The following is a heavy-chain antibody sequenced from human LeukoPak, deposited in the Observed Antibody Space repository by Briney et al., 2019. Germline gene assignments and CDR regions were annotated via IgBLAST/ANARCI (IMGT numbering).Heavy chain of an antibody. Sequence: KSSETLSLTCTFSGGSISSSSYYWGWIRQPPGKGLEWVGSIYYSGSTYYNPSLKSRVTISVDTSKNQFSLKLSSVTAADTAVYYCARHRREYCSSTSCHYYYYYYMDVWGKGTTVTVSS. J-gene: IGHJ6*03. V-gene: IGHV4-39*01. D-gene: IGHD2-2*01. CDR1: GGSISSSSYY. CDR2: IYYSGST. CDR3: ARHRREYCSSTSCHYYYYYYMDV.